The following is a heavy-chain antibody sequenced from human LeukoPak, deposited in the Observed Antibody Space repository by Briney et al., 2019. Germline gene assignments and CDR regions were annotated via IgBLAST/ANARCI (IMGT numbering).Heavy chain of an antibody. Sequence: GGSLRLSCAASGFTFSNYWMSWVRQAPGKGLEWVANIKQDGSQKYYVDSVKGRFTMSRDNAKNLLYLQMNSLRVEDTAVYYCARVGYSSSSTDYWGQGTLVTVSS. CDR2: IKQDGSQK. D-gene: IGHD6-6*01. CDR3: ARVGYSSSSTDY. J-gene: IGHJ4*02. CDR1: GFTFSNYW. V-gene: IGHV3-7*01.